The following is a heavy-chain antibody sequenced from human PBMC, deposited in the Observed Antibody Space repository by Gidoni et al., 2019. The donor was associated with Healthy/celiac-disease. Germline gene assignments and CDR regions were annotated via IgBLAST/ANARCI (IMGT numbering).Heavy chain of an antibody. Sequence: EVQLVESGGGLIQPGGSLRLSCAASGFTVSSNYMSWVRQAPGKGLEWVSVIYSGGSTYYADSVKGRFTISRDNSKNTLYLQMNSLRAEDTAVYYCGANPRLDNWNSLLPTDYWGQGTLVTVSS. V-gene: IGHV3-53*01. CDR3: GANPRLDNWNSLLPTDY. D-gene: IGHD1-7*01. J-gene: IGHJ4*02. CDR1: GFTVSSNY. CDR2: IYSGGST.